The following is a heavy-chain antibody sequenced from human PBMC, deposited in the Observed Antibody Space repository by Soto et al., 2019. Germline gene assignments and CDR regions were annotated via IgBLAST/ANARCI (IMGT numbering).Heavy chain of an antibody. J-gene: IGHJ4*02. CDR2: VFHTGTT. D-gene: IGHD6-19*01. CDR1: GDSVSSPYY. CDR3: ARSAGWYAVHS. Sequence: VQLQESGPGLVKPSGTLSLTCAVSGDSVSSPYYWCWVRQPPGKGLEWIGEVFHTGTTSFNPSLRSRVTISMGKSTNPFSLDLSSVTAADTAVYYCARSAGWYAVHSWGPGTLVLVSS. V-gene: IGHV4-4*02.